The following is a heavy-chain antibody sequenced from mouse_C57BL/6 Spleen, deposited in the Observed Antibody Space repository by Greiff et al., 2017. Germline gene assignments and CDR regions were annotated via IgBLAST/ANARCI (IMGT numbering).Heavy chain of an antibody. V-gene: IGHV1-7*01. Sequence: QVQLQQSGAELAKPGASVKLSCKASGYTFTGYWMHWVKQRPGQGLGWIGYINPSSGYTKYNQKFKDKATLTADKSSSTAYMQLSSLTYEDAAVYYCARGKYAMDYWGQGTSVTVSS. J-gene: IGHJ4*01. CDR1: GYTFTGYW. CDR2: INPSSGYT. CDR3: ARGKYAMDY.